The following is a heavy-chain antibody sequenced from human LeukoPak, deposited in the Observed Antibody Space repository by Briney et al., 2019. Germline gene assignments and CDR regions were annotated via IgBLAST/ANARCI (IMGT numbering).Heavy chain of an antibody. D-gene: IGHD3-3*01. Sequence: PGGSLRLSCAASGSTFSSYWMHWVRQAPGKGLVWVSRINSDGSSTSYADSVKGRFTISRDNAKNTLYLQMNSLRAEDTAVYYCARFGDYYDFWSGYYYYFDYWGQGTLVTVSS. J-gene: IGHJ4*02. CDR3: ARFGDYYDFWSGYYYYFDY. CDR2: INSDGSST. CDR1: GSTFSSYW. V-gene: IGHV3-74*01.